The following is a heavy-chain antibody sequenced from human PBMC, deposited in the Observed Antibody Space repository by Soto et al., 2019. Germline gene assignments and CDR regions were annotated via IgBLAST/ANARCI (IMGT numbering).Heavy chain of an antibody. V-gene: IGHV4-34*01. CDR2: INHSGST. J-gene: IGHJ4*02. CDR1: GGSFSGYY. CDR3: ARGRIDDFWSGYYTGQPFDY. D-gene: IGHD3-3*01. Sequence: QVQLQQWGAGLLKPSETLSLTCAVYGGSFSGYYWRWIRQPPGKGLEWIGEINHSGSTNYNPSLKSRVTISVDTSKNQFSLKLSSVTAADTAVYYCARGRIDDFWSGYYTGQPFDYWGQGTLVTVSS.